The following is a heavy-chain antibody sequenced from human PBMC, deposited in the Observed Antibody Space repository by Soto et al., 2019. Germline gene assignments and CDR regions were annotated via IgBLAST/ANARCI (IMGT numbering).Heavy chain of an antibody. CDR3: AAGSGRYMDV. V-gene: IGHV3-7*05. CDR2: ISKDGSEK. J-gene: IGHJ6*03. D-gene: IGHD2-15*01. CDR1: GFTFCSYW. Sequence: GGSLRLSCVASGFTFCSYWMHWVRQAPGKGLEYVAAISKDGSEKYYVESVKGRFTISRDNSKNTLYLQMNSLRAEDTAVYYCAAGSGRYMDVWGKGTTVTVSS.